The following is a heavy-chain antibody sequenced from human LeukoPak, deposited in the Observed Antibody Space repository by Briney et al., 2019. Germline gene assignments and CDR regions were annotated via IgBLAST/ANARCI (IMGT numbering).Heavy chain of an antibody. CDR3: ARESGYYDILTGYYEGGFDY. J-gene: IGHJ4*02. CDR1: GFTFSSYG. D-gene: IGHD3-9*01. CDR2: IWYDGSNK. V-gene: IGHV3-33*01. Sequence: GSLRLSCAASGFTFSSYGMHWVRQAPGKGLEWVAVIWYDGSNKYYADSVKGRFTISRDNSKNTLYLQMNSLGAEDTAVYYCARESGYYDILTGYYEGGFDYWGQGTLVTVSS.